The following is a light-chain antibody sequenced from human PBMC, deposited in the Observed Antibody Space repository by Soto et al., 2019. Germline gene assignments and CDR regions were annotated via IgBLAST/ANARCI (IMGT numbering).Light chain of an antibody. CDR1: QSIDHY. CDR2: SAS. V-gene: IGKV1-39*01. CDR3: QHSITAPLT. Sequence: DIQMTQSPSSLSASVGDRVTITCRASQSIDHYLNWYQQKSGKAPQLLIYSASHLQSGVPSRFSGGGYGTDFILTISSLRPEDSAIYFCQHSITAPLTFGGGTKVEIK. J-gene: IGKJ4*01.